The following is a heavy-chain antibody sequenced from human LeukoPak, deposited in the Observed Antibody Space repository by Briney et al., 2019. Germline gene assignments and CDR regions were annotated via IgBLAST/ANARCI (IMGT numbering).Heavy chain of an antibody. CDR1: GGSISSHY. D-gene: IGHD6-19*01. Sequence: SETLSLTCTVSGGSISSHYWSWIRQPPGKGLEWIGYIYYSGSTNYNPSLKSRVTISVDTSKNQFSLKLSSVTAADTAVYYCARVAVAAPDAFDIWGQGTMVTVSS. CDR3: ARVAVAAPDAFDI. J-gene: IGHJ3*02. V-gene: IGHV4-59*11. CDR2: IYYSGST.